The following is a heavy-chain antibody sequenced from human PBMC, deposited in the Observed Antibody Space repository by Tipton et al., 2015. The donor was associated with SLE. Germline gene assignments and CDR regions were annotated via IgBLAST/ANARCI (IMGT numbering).Heavy chain of an antibody. CDR2: INSDGSST. J-gene: IGHJ6*02. V-gene: IGHV3-74*01. Sequence: SLRLSCAASGFTFSSYWMHWVRQAPGKGLVWVSRINSDGSSTSYADSVKGRFTISRDNAKNTLYLQMNSLRAEDTAVYYCAKGGPELGSGYYFYGMDVWGQGTTVTVSS. CDR3: AKGGPELGSGYYFYGMDV. D-gene: IGHD7-27*01. CDR1: GFTFSSYW.